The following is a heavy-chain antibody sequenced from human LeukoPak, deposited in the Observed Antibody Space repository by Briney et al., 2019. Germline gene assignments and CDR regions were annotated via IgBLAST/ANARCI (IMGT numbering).Heavy chain of an antibody. CDR1: GFTFSSYG. Sequence: GGSLRLSCAASGFTFSSYGMHWVRQTPGKGLEWVAVISYDGSNKYYADSVKGRFTISRDNSKNTLYLQMNSLRAEDTAVYYCAKDGVGRDFDYWGQGTLDTVSS. V-gene: IGHV3-30*18. CDR3: AKDGVGRDFDY. CDR2: ISYDGSNK. D-gene: IGHD3-16*01. J-gene: IGHJ4*02.